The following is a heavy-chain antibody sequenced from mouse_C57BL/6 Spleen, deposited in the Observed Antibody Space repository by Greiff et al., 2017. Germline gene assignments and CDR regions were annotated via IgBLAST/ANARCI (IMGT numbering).Heavy chain of an antibody. CDR2: ISDGGSYT. Sequence: EVQVVESGGGLVKPGGSLKLSCAASGFTFSSYAMSWVRQTPEKRLEWVATISDGGSYTYYPDNVKGRFTISRDNAKNNLYLQMSHLKSEDTAMYYCARDQDDGYYSYYAMDYWGQGTSVTVSS. V-gene: IGHV5-4*01. D-gene: IGHD2-3*01. J-gene: IGHJ4*01. CDR3: ARDQDDGYYSYYAMDY. CDR1: GFTFSSYA.